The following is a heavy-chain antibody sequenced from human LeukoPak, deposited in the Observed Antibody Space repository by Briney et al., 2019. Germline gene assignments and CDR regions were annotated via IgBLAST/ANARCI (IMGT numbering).Heavy chain of an antibody. CDR3: AKDRHGYHSQGAIDY. CDR2: ISYDGSNK. V-gene: IGHV3-30*18. CDR1: GFTFSSYG. Sequence: GRPLRLSCAASGFTFSSYGMHWVRQAPGKGLEWVAVISYDGSNKYYADSVKGRFTISRDNSKNTLYLQMNSLRAEDTAVYYCAKDRHGYHSQGAIDYWGQGTLVTVSS. J-gene: IGHJ4*02. D-gene: IGHD5-18*01.